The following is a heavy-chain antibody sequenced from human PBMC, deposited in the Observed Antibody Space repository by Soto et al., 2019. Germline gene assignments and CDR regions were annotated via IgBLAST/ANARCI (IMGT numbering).Heavy chain of an antibody. D-gene: IGHD4-17*01. Sequence: GGSLRLSCAASGFTFNTYAMNWVRQAPGQGLEWVSTTSSRGDSTYYADSVKGRFTISRDNSKNTLYLQMNSLRAEDTAVYYCAKKAIPYGDYVGAFDIWGQGTMVTVSS. CDR1: GFTFNTYA. CDR2: TSSRGDST. CDR3: AKKAIPYGDYVGAFDI. V-gene: IGHV3-23*01. J-gene: IGHJ3*02.